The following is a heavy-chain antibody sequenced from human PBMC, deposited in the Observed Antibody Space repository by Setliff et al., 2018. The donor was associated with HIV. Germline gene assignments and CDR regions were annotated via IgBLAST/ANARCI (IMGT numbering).Heavy chain of an antibody. CDR3: AIIRVNGSPY. D-gene: IGHD3-10*01. V-gene: IGHV3-7*01. CDR2: IKQDGSER. J-gene: IGHJ4*02. Sequence: PGESLKISCAASGFTVSGYWMSWVRQAPGKGLEWVANIKQDGSERYYVDSVKGRFTISRDNTNNSLYLHMNSLRAEDTAVYYCAIIRVNGSPYWGQGTPVTVSS. CDR1: GFTVSGYW.